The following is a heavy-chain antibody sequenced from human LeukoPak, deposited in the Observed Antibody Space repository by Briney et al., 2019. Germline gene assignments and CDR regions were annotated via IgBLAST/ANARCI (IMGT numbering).Heavy chain of an antibody. Sequence: SVKVSCKASGGTFSSYAISWVRQAPGQGLEWMGGIIPIFGTTNYAQKFQDRVTITADKSTSTAYMELSSLRSEDTAVYYCARVVGLTGYSGSWYSGYYYYMDVWGKGTTVTVSS. CDR2: IIPIFGTT. CDR1: GGTFSSYA. J-gene: IGHJ6*03. D-gene: IGHD6-13*01. CDR3: ARVVGLTGYSGSWYSGYYYYMDV. V-gene: IGHV1-69*06.